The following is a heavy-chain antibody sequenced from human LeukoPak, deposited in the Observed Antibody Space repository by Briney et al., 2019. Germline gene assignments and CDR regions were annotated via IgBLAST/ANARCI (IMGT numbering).Heavy chain of an antibody. Sequence: NPSETLSLICTVSGTSISSGAYSWSWVRQHPGKGLEWIAYIYYSGNTYYNPSLKRRVTISVDTSKNQFSLKLSSVTAADTAVYYCARTITIVGALGYFDYCGERTLVTVSS. CDR2: IYYSGNT. CDR3: ARTITIVGALGYFDY. V-gene: IGHV4-31*03. CDR1: GTSISSGAYS. D-gene: IGHD3-3*01. J-gene: IGHJ4*02.